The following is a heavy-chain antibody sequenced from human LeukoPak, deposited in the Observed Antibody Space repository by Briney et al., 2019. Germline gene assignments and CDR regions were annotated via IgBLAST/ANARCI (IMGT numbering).Heavy chain of an antibody. Sequence: SETLSLTYTVSGGSISSYYWSWIRQPPGKGLEWIGYIYYSGSTNYNPSLKSRVTISVDTSKNQFSLKLSSVTAADTAVYYCARDRGIVVVPAAIYGASYYYYGMDVWGKGTTVTVSS. J-gene: IGHJ6*04. V-gene: IGHV4-59*01. CDR2: IYYSGST. D-gene: IGHD2-2*02. CDR1: GGSISSYY. CDR3: ARDRGIVVVPAAIYGASYYYYGMDV.